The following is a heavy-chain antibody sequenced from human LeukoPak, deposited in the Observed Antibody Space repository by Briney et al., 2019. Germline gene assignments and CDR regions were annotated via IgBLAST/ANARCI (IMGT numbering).Heavy chain of an antibody. CDR3: AKDPDYGDYYFDY. J-gene: IGHJ4*02. CDR1: GFTFSSYG. V-gene: IGHV3-33*06. CDR2: IWYDGSNK. D-gene: IGHD4-17*01. Sequence: VGSLRLSCAASGFTFSSYGMHWVRQAPGKGLEWVAVIWYDGSNKYYADSVKGRFTISRDNSKNTLYLQMNSLRAEDTAVYYCAKDPDYGDYYFDYWGQGTLVTVSS.